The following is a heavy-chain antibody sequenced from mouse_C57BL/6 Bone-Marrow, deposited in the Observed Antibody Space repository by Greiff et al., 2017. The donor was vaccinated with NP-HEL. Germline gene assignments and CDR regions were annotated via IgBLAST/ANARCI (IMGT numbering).Heavy chain of an antibody. CDR2: IYPRSGNT. D-gene: IGHD3-2*02. J-gene: IGHJ2*01. Sequence: QVQLKESGAELARPGASVKLSCKASGYTFTSYGISWVKQRTGQGLEWIGEIYPRSGNTYYNEKFKGKATLTADKSSSTAYMELRSLTSEDSAVYFCARDLDSSGYVDDYWGQGTTLTVTS. V-gene: IGHV1-81*01. CDR1: GYTFTSYG. CDR3: ARDLDSSGYVDDY.